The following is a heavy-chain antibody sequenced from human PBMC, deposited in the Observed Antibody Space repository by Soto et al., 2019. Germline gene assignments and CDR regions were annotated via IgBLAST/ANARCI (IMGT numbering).Heavy chain of an antibody. D-gene: IGHD3-10*01. J-gene: IGHJ5*02. V-gene: IGHV1-69*02. CDR3: ARVPSGGGATDWFDP. CDR1: GGTFSSYT. Sequence: QVQLVQSGAEVKKPGSSVKVSCKASGGTFSSYTISWVRQAPGQGLEWMGRIIPILGIANYAQKFQGRVTITADKSTSTAYMELSSLRSEDTAVYYCARVPSGGGATDWFDPWGQGTLVTVSS. CDR2: IIPILGIA.